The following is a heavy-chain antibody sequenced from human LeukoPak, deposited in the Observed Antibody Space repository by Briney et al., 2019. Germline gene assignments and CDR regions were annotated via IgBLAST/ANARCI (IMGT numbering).Heavy chain of an antibody. CDR2: ISSSSSYI. V-gene: IGHV3-21*01. CDR3: ARETVTTSYYMDV. CDR1: GFTFSTYA. Sequence: GGSLRLSCEASGFTFSTYAMMWVRQAPGKGLEWVSSISSSSSYIYYADSVKGRFTISRDNSKNTLYLQMNSLRAEDTAVYYCARETVTTSYYMDVWGKGTTVTVSS. D-gene: IGHD4-11*01. J-gene: IGHJ6*03.